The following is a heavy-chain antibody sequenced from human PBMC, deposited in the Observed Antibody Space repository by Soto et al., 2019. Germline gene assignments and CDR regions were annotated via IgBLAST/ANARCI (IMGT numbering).Heavy chain of an antibody. CDR1: GYTFTGYY. CDR3: ARLRAYSRYGMDV. D-gene: IGHD5-18*01. J-gene: IGHJ6*02. CDR2: INPNSGGT. Sequence: ASVKVSCKASGYTFTGYYMHWVRQAPGQGLEWMGWINPNSGGTNYAQKFQGWVTMTRDTSISTAYMELSRPRSDDTAVYYCARLRAYSRYGMDVWGQGTTVTVSS. V-gene: IGHV1-2*04.